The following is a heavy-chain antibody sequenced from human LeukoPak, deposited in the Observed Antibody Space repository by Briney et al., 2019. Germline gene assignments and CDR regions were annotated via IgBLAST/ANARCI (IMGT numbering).Heavy chain of an antibody. CDR3: ARDRVLGSGGSCYYY. Sequence: PGGSLRLSCAASGFTFSSYAMHWVRQAPGKGLEWVAVISYDGSNKYYADSVKGRFTITRDNSKNTLYLQMNSLRAEDTAVYYCARDRVLGSGGSCYYYWGQGTLVTVSS. D-gene: IGHD2-15*01. CDR1: GFTFSSYA. V-gene: IGHV3-30-3*01. J-gene: IGHJ4*02. CDR2: ISYDGSNK.